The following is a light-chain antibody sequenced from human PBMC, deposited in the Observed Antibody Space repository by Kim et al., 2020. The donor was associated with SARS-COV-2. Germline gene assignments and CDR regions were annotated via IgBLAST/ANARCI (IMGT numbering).Light chain of an antibody. V-gene: IGKV1-39*01. CDR3: QQSYNSPRT. J-gene: IGKJ1*01. Sequence: DIQMTQSPSSLSASVGDRVTITCRASQSVSFYLNWYQQKPGQAPKVLIYTASTLQSGVPSRFSGSGSGTDFTLTISSLRPEDFATYYCQQSYNSPRTFGQGTKVDIK. CDR2: TAS. CDR1: QSVSFY.